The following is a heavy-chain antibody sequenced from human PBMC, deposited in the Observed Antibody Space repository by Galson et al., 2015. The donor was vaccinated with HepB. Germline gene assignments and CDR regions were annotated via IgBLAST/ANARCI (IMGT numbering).Heavy chain of an antibody. D-gene: IGHD2-8*01. V-gene: IGHV3-30*04. Sequence: SLRLSCAASGFTFSTSSMHWVRQAPGKGLEWVAFSSHDVNNENYADSLKGRFTVSRDNSKNSLDLQMNSLRTEDTAVYYCAREGGPPSYAGVGLDVWGQGTTVTVSS. CDR1: GFTFSTSS. CDR2: SSHDVNNE. J-gene: IGHJ6*02. CDR3: AREGGPPSYAGVGLDV.